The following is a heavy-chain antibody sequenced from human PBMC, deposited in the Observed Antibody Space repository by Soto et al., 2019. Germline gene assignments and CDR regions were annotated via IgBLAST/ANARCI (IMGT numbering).Heavy chain of an antibody. CDR3: ASSQAYYYDSSGYPFDY. V-gene: IGHV3-23*01. J-gene: IGHJ4*02. CDR2: ISGSGGST. Sequence: GGSLRLSCAASGFTFSSYAMSWVRQAPGKGLEWVSAISGSGGSTYYADSVKGRFTISRDNSKNTLYLQMNSLRAEDTAVYYCASSQAYYYDSSGYPFDYWGQGTLVTVSS. D-gene: IGHD3-22*01. CDR1: GFTFSSYA.